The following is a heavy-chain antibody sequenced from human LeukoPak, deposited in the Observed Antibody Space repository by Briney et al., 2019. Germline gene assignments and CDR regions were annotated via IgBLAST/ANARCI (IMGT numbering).Heavy chain of an antibody. CDR2: IWYDGSNK. V-gene: IGHV3-33*01. Sequence: GGSLRLSCAASAFTFSSYGMHWVRQAPGKGLEWVAVIWYDGSNKYYADSVKGRFTISRDNSKNTLYLQMNSLRAEDTAVYYCARDHEGAMAYYYYYGMDVWGQGTTVTVSS. D-gene: IGHD5-18*01. CDR1: AFTFSSYG. J-gene: IGHJ6*02. CDR3: ARDHEGAMAYYYYYGMDV.